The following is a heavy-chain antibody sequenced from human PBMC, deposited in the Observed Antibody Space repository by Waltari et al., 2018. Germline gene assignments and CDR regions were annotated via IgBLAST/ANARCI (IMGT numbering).Heavy chain of an antibody. J-gene: IGHJ2*01. V-gene: IGHV4-34*01. CDR3: ARVFYEYQLQYLYWYFNL. CDR2: INHGCST. D-gene: IGHD2-2*02. CDR1: GGSFSGYY. Sequence: QVQLQQWGAGLLKPSETLSLTCAVYGGSFSGYYWSWIRQPPGTGLEWLGEINHGCSTNYSPSLKRRVTISVDTSKYQFSLKLSSVTATDTAVYYCARVFYEYQLQYLYWYFNLWGRGTLVTVSS.